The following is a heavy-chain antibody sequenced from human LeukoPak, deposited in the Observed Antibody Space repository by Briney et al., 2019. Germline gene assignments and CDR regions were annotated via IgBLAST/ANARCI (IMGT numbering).Heavy chain of an antibody. Sequence: GGSLRLSCAASGFTFSSYEMNWVRQAPGKGLEWISYISSSGSSMSYADSVKGRFTISRDNAKNSMCLQMTSLRAGDAAVYYCARGYYSDTTGYNPLDHWGQGTLVTVSS. V-gene: IGHV3-48*03. CDR2: ISSSGSSM. CDR1: GFTFSSYE. D-gene: IGHD3-22*01. CDR3: ARGYYSDTTGYNPLDH. J-gene: IGHJ4*02.